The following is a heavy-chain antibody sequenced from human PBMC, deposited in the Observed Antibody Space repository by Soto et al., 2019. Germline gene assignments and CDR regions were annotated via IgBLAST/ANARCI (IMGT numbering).Heavy chain of an antibody. CDR2: ISVTPGIT. Sequence: EMQLLESGGGLVQPGGSLRLSCAASGFTMSTSSVTWVRQAPGKGLEWVSGISVTPGITFYADSVKGRFTISRDSSNNAVYLQMNSLRAEDTAMYFCSKWSGYGDLWGQGTLVTVSS. V-gene: IGHV3-23*01. CDR1: GFTMSTSS. CDR3: SKWSGYGDL. D-gene: IGHD5-12*01. J-gene: IGHJ4*02.